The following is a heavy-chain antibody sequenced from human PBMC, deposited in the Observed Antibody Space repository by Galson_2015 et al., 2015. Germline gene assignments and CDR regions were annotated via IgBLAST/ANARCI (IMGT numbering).Heavy chain of an antibody. CDR2: IKQDRSEK. Sequence: SLRLSCAASGFTFSSYWMSWVRQAPGKGLEWVANIKQDRSEKYYVDSVKGRFTISRDNAKNSLYLQMNSLRAEDTAVYYCARDREGSSSWGYNWFDPWGQGTLVTVSS. D-gene: IGHD6-13*01. CDR3: ARDREGSSSWGYNWFDP. CDR1: GFTFSSYW. J-gene: IGHJ5*02. V-gene: IGHV3-7*01.